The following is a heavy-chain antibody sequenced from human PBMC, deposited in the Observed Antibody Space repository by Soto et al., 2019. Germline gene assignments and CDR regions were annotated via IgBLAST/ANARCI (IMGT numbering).Heavy chain of an antibody. J-gene: IGHJ6*03. CDR3: ARGAGDSEAYYYYMDV. Sequence: ASVKVSCKAAGYTFPGDYIHWVRQTPGQGLEWMGWINPNSGGTNYAQKFQGWVTMTRDTSISTAYMELSRLRSDDTAVYYCARGAGDSEAYYYYMDVWGKGTTVTVSS. V-gene: IGHV1-2*04. D-gene: IGHD3-10*01. CDR1: GYTFPGDY. CDR2: INPNSGGT.